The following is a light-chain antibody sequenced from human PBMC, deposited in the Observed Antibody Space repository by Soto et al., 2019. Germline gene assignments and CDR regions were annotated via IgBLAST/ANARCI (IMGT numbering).Light chain of an antibody. CDR3: QEYNSAPLT. Sequence: DVQMTQSPSSLSASVGDRVTITCRASQGISNYLAWYQQKPGEVPKLLIYAAITLQSGVPSRFSGRGSGTDLTLTISSLHPEDVATYYCQEYNSAPLTFGGGTKVEIK. CDR1: QGISNY. CDR2: AAI. V-gene: IGKV1-27*01. J-gene: IGKJ4*01.